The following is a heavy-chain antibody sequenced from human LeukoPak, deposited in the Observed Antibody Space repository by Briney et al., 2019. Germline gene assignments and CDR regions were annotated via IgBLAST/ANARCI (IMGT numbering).Heavy chain of an antibody. CDR3: ARVRYFDWFIPNWFDP. D-gene: IGHD3-9*01. CDR2: NYHSGIT. V-gene: IGHV4-4*02. J-gene: IGHJ5*02. Sequence: PSETLSLTCAVSGGSISSSNWWRWVRQPPGKGLEWIGENYHSGITNYNPSLKSRVTISVDKSKNQFSLKLSYVTAADTAVYYCARVRYFDWFIPNWFDPWGQGTLVTVSS. CDR1: GGSISSSNW.